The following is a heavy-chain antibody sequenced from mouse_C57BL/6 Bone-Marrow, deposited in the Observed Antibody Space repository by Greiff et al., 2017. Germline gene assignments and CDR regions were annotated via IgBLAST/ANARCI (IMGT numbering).Heavy chain of an antibody. J-gene: IGHJ1*03. D-gene: IGHD1-1*01. CDR1: GYAFTNYL. CDR3: ARRGDYYGSSYVWYFDV. Sequence: QVHVKQSGAELVRPGTSVKVSCKASGYAFTNYLIEWVKQRPGQGLEWIGVINPGSGGTNYNGKFKGKATLTADKSSSTAYMQLSSLTSEDSAVYFCARRGDYYGSSYVWYFDVWGTGTTVTVSS. CDR2: INPGSGGT. V-gene: IGHV1-54*01.